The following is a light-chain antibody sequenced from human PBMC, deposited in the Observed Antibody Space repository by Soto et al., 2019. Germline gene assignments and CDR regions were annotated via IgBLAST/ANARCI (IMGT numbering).Light chain of an antibody. V-gene: IGKV1-9*01. CDR2: AAS. CDR1: QGIRDF. Sequence: DIQLTQSPSFLSASVGDRVTITCRASQGIRDFLAWYQQKPGKAPKLLIYAASTLQTGVPTRFSGIASGTEFTLIISNLQPADFAIYYCQQFNVYPLTFGGGTKVEIK. J-gene: IGKJ4*01. CDR3: QQFNVYPLT.